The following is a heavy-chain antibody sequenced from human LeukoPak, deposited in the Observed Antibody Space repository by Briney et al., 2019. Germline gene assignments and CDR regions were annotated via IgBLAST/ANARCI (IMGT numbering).Heavy chain of an antibody. CDR2: IYSNGNT. V-gene: IGHV4-59*01. J-gene: IGHJ3*02. D-gene: IGHD1-26*01. CDR3: ARGLVGLTPHAGVFQI. CDR1: GGSFSSSY. Sequence: PSETLSLTCIVSGGSFSSSYWSWIRQPPGKGLEWIAYIYSNGNTSSNPSLKSRVTIAVDTSQSQFSPKLRSVTAADTAVYYCARGLVGLTPHAGVFQIWGQGTKVTVSS.